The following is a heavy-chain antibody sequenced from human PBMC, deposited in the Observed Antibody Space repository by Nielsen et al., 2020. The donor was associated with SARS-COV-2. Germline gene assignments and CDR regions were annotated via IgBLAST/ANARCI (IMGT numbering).Heavy chain of an antibody. V-gene: IGHV3-74*01. CDR1: AFTFSTYW. Sequence: ESLKISCAASAFTFSTYWMHWVRQAPGKGLVWVSRINSDGSSTSYADSVKGRFTISRDNAKNTLYLQMNSLRAEDTAVYYCAKDGYQSSGLDYWGQGTLVIVSS. CDR2: INSDGSST. D-gene: IGHD3-22*01. J-gene: IGHJ4*02. CDR3: AKDGYQSSGLDY.